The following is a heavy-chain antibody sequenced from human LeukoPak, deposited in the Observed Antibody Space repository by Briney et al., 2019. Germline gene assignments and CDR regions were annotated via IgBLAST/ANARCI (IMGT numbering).Heavy chain of an antibody. V-gene: IGHV3-23*01. J-gene: IGHJ4*02. Sequence: QTGGSLRLSCAASGFTFSSYAMSWVRQAPGKGLEWVSAISGSGGSTYYADSGKGRFAISRDNSKNTLYLQMNSLRAEDTAVYYCAKSYCSGGSCPPNPGYYYDSSGYYPGDYWGQGTLVTVSS. CDR2: ISGSGGST. D-gene: IGHD3-22*01. CDR3: AKSYCSGGSCPPNPGYYYDSSGYYPGDY. CDR1: GFTFSSYA.